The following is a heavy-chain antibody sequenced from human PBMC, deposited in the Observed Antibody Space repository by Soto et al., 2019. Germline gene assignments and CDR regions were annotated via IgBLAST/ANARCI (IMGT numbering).Heavy chain of an antibody. CDR1: GFTLSSNY. CDR2: IYSGGST. D-gene: IGHD6-13*01. J-gene: IGHJ6*02. CDR3: AREDEQQLEGMHV. Sequence: GEAPKISCAASGFTLSSNYMSWVRQAPGKGLEGVSVIYSGGSTYYADSVKGRFTISRDNSKNTLYLQMNSLRAEDTAVYYWAREDEQQLEGMHVWGQGTTVTASS. V-gene: IGHV3-66*01.